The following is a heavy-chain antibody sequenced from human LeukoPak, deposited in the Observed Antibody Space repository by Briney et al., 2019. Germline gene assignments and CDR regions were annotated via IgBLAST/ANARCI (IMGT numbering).Heavy chain of an antibody. D-gene: IGHD3-3*01. CDR3: AREHDFLIDYSFDY. CDR1: GYTFTTYS. CDR2: INAGNGNT. Sequence: ASVNVSCKGSGYTFTTYSIFWMRQAPGQGLEWMGWINAGNGNTKYSEKLQGRVTITRDTSANTAYVELSSLRSEDTAVYYCAREHDFLIDYSFDYWGQGTLVTVSS. J-gene: IGHJ4*02. V-gene: IGHV1-3*01.